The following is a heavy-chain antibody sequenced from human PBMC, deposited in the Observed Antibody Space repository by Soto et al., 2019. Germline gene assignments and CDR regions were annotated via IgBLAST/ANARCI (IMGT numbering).Heavy chain of an antibody. V-gene: IGHV4-39*01. CDR2: IYYSGST. Sequence: QLQLQESGPGLVKPSETLSLTCTVSGGSISSSSYYWGWIRQPPGKGLEWIGSIYYSGSTYYNPSLKSRVTISVDTSKNRFSLKLSSVTAADTAVYYWSRPYYDFWSGYYKPPEYNLFAPWGHGTLVTDS. CDR3: SRPYYDFWSGYYKPPEYNLFAP. D-gene: IGHD3-3*01. J-gene: IGHJ5*02. CDR1: GGSISSSSYY.